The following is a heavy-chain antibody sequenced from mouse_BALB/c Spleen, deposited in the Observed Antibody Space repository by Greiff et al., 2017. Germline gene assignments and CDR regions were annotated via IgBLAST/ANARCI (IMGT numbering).Heavy chain of an antibody. D-gene: IGHD2-1*01. CDR3: ARGGNYDFDY. CDR1: GYNFTSYW. V-gene: IGHV1-55*01. Sequence: QVQLQQSGAELVKPGTSVKLSCKASGYNFTSYWINWVKLRPGQGLEWIGDIYPGSGSTNYNEKFKSKATLTVDTSSSTAYMQLSSLASEDSALYYCARGGNYDFDYWGQGTTLTVSS. CDR2: IYPGSGST. J-gene: IGHJ2*01.